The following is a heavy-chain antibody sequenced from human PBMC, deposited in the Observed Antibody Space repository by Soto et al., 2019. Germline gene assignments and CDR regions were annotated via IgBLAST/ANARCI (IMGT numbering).Heavy chain of an antibody. CDR2: IFPGDSDT. V-gene: IGHV5-51*01. CDR1: GYSFTNHW. D-gene: IGHD3-10*01. CDR3: ARHLATDSTSGAADAMDV. J-gene: IGHJ6*02. Sequence: PGESLKISCQGSGYSFTNHWIAWVRQMPGKGLEWMGIIFPGDSDTKYSPSFQGQVTMSVDRSISTALLQWNSLKASDTAIYYCARHLATDSTSGAADAMDVWGPGTAVTVSS.